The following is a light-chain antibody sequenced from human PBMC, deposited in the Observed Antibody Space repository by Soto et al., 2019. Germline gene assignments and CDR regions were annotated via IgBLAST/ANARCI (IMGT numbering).Light chain of an antibody. J-gene: IGKJ3*01. CDR3: QQYYSTPFP. V-gene: IGKV4-1*01. CDR1: QSVFYSSNNKNY. CDR2: WAS. Sequence: DIVMTQSPDSLAVSLGERATINCKSSQSVFYSSNNKNYLAWYQQKPGQPPKLLIYWASTRESVVPDRFTGSGSGTDFTLTINSLQAEDVAVYYCQQYYSTPFPFGPGTKVDVK.